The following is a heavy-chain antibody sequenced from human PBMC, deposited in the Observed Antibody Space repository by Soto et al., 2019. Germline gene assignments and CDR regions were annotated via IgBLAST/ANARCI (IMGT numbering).Heavy chain of an antibody. CDR1: GFAFSDYA. J-gene: IGHJ4*02. V-gene: IGHV3-23*01. CDR3: AKGRTFFDF. CDR2: ISDGDGAT. Sequence: GGSLRLSCSASGFAFSDYAMTWVRQAPGKGLEWVSDISDGDGATHYADSVKGRFTISRDDSKNTLYFQMDSLRAEDAAVYNWAKGRTFFDFWGQGTLVTVSS. D-gene: IGHD3-16*01.